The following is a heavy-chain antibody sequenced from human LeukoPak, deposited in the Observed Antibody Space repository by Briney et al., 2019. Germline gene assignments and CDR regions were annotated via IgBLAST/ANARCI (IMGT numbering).Heavy chain of an antibody. V-gene: IGHV3-7*01. CDR3: ARDGGVYCSSSSCYPRSFDV. J-gene: IGHJ3*01. Sequence: PGGSLRLSCAASGFSITTYWMTWVRQAPGKGLEWVANIKQSGSEIDYVDSVKGRFTISRDNAKNSLFLQMSSLRAEDTAIYYCARDGGVYCSSSSCYPRSFDVWGQGSMVTVSS. CDR1: GFSITTYW. D-gene: IGHD2-2*01. CDR2: IKQSGSEI.